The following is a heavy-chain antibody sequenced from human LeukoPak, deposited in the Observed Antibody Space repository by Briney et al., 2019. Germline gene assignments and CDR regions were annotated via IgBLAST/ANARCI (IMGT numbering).Heavy chain of an antibody. CDR1: GFTFNMYA. V-gene: IGHV3-23*01. Sequence: GGSLRLSCAASGFTFNMYAMNWVRQAPGKGLEWVAAISGSGVSTRDADSVKGRFTISRDNSKNTLYLQMSSLRAEDTAVYYCAKDHMSSPVTYGYSFDSWGQGTLVTVSS. J-gene: IGHJ4*02. CDR2: ISGSGVST. CDR3: AKDHMSSPVTYGYSFDS. D-gene: IGHD5-18*01.